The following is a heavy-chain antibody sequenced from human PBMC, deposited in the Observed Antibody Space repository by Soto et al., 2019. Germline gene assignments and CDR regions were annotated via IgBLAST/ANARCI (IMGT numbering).Heavy chain of an antibody. CDR1: GYTFTSYY. J-gene: IGHJ6*02. CDR3: ASVAYYYGSGSYYNPPHYYYYGMDV. V-gene: IGHV1-3*01. D-gene: IGHD3-10*01. Sequence: ASVKVSCKASGYTFTSYYMNWVRQAPGQRLEWLGRINASNGNTTYSQKFQGRVTITRDTSASTAYMELSSLRSEDTAVYYCASVAYYYGSGSYYNPPHYYYYGMDVWGQGTTVTSP. CDR2: INASNGNT.